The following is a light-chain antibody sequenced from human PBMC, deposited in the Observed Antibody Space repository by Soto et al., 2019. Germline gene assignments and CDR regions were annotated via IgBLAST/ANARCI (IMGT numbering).Light chain of an antibody. CDR3: QQSDDSPVT. CDR1: QSVSSY. J-gene: IGKJ1*01. V-gene: IGKV3-11*01. CDR2: DAS. Sequence: EMVLTQSPGTLSLSPGDIATLYVRASQSVSSYLAWYQQKPGQAPRLLIYDASNRATGIPARFSGSGSGTDFTLTISRLEPEDFAVYYCQQSDDSPVTFGQGTKV.